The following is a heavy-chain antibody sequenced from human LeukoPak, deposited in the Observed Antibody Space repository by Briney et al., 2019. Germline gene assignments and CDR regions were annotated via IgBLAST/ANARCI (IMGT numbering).Heavy chain of an antibody. CDR3: ASSPYYYGSGSPVYWNFDL. CDR1: GGSVSSGSYY. Sequence: PSQTLSLTCTVSGGSVSSGSYYWSWIRQPAGKGLEWLGRIYTSGSTNYNPSLKSRVTISVDTSKNQFSLKLSSVTAADTAVYYCASSPYYYGSGSPVYWNFDLWGRGTLVTVSS. V-gene: IGHV4-61*02. J-gene: IGHJ2*01. D-gene: IGHD3-10*01. CDR2: IYTSGST.